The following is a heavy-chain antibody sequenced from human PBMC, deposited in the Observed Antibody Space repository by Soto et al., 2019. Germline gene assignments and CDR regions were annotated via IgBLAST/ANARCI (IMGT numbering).Heavy chain of an antibody. Sequence: ASVKVSCKASGYTFTSYYMHWVRQAPGQGLEWMGIINPSGGSTSYAQKFQGRVTMTRDTSTSTAYMELRSLRSDDTAVYYCARVSPVATIPAMNYYYYYYMDVWGKGTTVTVSS. D-gene: IGHD5-12*01. CDR2: INPSGGST. J-gene: IGHJ6*03. CDR3: ARVSPVATIPAMNYYYYYYMDV. CDR1: GYTFTSYY. V-gene: IGHV1-46*01.